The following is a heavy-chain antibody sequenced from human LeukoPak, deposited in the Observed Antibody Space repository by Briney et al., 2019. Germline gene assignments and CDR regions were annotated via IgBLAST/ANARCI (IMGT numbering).Heavy chain of an antibody. CDR3: ARETHVERDDY. CDR1: GFVFTVYG. D-gene: IGHD1-1*01. Sequence: ASVTVSRTASGFVFTVYGFTWVRQAPGQGLEWMGWISANDGKIHYSERHQDRLTMTTDTVTSTAYMELRGLRSDDTAVYYCARETHVERDDYWGQGTLVTVSS. V-gene: IGHV1-18*01. CDR2: ISANDGKI. J-gene: IGHJ4*02.